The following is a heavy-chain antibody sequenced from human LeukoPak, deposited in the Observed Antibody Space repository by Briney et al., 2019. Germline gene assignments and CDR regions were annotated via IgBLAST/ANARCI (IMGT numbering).Heavy chain of an antibody. J-gene: IGHJ4*02. D-gene: IGHD4-23*01. V-gene: IGHV1-24*01. Sequence: ASVKVSCKVSGYTLTELSMHWVRQAPGKGLEWMGGFDPEDGETIYAQKFQGRVTMTEDTSTDTAYMELSSLRSEDTAVYYCATVPTTVVTSPFDYWGQGTLVTVSS. CDR1: GYTLTELS. CDR2: FDPEDGET. CDR3: ATVPTTVVTSPFDY.